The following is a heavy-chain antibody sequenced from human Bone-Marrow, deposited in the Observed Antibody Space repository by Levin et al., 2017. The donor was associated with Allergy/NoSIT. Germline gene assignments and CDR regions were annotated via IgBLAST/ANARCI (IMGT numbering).Heavy chain of an antibody. CDR1: GFTFNTYS. D-gene: IGHD3-10*01. J-gene: IGHJ4*02. CDR2: IGISPSTV. CDR3: ARDSRFSFDY. Sequence: GASVKVSCDVSGFTFNTYSMNWVRQAPGKGLEWVSYIGISPSTVTYADSVKGRFTISRDNAKNSLYLQMNSLRDEDSAVYYCARDSRFSFDYWGQGVLVTVS. V-gene: IGHV3-48*02.